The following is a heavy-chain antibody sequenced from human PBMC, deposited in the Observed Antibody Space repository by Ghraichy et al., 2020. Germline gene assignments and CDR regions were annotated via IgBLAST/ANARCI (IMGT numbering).Heavy chain of an antibody. D-gene: IGHD2-15*01. CDR3: ARDSPPYCNGGTCFSH. CDR1: DNNFTVFY. J-gene: IGHJ4*02. CDR2: INPNSGDT. V-gene: IGHV1-2*02. Sequence: ASVKVSCKAVDNNFTVFYVHWLRQAPGQGLEWMGWINPNSGDTDHAQKFQDRVIMTRDTSVSTAYMELTRLRSDDTAVYYCARDSPPYCNGGTCFSHWGRETLVTVSS.